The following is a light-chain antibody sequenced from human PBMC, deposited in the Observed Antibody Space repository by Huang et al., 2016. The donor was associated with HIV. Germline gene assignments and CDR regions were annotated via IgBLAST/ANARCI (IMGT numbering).Light chain of an antibody. CDR2: GAS. J-gene: IGKJ2*01. Sequence: EIVMTQSPATLSVSPGDRVTLSCRASQSVSKNLAWYQQRPGQSPRLLVYGASTRAIGIPPRFSGSGSGTEFTLTINSLQSEDCAVYFCQQYNNWPRGTFGQGTKLEIK. CDR1: QSVSKN. CDR3: QQYNNWPRGT. V-gene: IGKV3-15*01.